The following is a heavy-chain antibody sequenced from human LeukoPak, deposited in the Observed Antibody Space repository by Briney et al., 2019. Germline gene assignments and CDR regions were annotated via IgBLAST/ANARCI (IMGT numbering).Heavy chain of an antibody. CDR3: AREKIPALVFVP. Sequence: PSGGSLRLSCAASGFPLSSYEMHWLRQAPGKGLEWVADISGSSGNILYSDSVNGRFSVSRDNANNVLYLQMNRLRVEDTAVYYCAREKIPALVFVPWGQGTLVTVSP. V-gene: IGHV3-48*03. CDR2: ISGSSGNI. CDR1: GFPLSSYE. D-gene: IGHD6-13*01. J-gene: IGHJ5*02.